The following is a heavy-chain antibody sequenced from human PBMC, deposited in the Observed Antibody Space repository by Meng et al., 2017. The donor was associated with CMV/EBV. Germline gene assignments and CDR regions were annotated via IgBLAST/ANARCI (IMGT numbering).Heavy chain of an antibody. CDR3: ASNSALYFSGGRCYSENYFDF. V-gene: IGHV3-30-3*01. D-gene: IGHD2-15*01. CDR1: GFTFSSYA. J-gene: IGHJ4*02. Sequence: GESLKISCAASGFTFSSYAMHWVRQAPGKGLEWVAVISYDGSNKYYADSVKGRFTISRDNSKNTLYLQMNSLRAEDTAVYYCASNSALYFSGGRCYSENYFDFWGQGTLVTVSS. CDR2: ISYDGSNK.